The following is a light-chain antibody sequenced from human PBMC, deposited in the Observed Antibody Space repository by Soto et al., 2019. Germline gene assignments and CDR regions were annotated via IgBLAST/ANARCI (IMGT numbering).Light chain of an antibody. J-gene: IGLJ7*01. CDR3: SSYTSSNTLV. V-gene: IGLV2-14*01. Sequence: QSALTQPASVAGSPGQSITISCTGSSTDVGGYDYVSWYQQQSGKAPKLMIYEVSNRPSGVSNRFSGSKSGNTASLTISWLQAEDEADYFCSSYTSSNTLVFGGGTQLTVL. CDR2: EVS. CDR1: STDVGGYDY.